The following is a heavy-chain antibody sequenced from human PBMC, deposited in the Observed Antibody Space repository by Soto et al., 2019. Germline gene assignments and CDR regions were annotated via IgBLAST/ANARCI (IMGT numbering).Heavy chain of an antibody. CDR3: EKWGELRSLDY. V-gene: IGHV4-61*08. J-gene: IGHJ4*02. Sequence: SETLSLTCTVSGGSVSGGGYYWSWIRQPPGKGLEWIGYISYSGSTNYNPSLKSRVSISVDTSKNQFSLKLSSVTAADTAVYYCEKWGELRSLDYWGQGTLVTVSS. D-gene: IGHD1-26*01. CDR2: ISYSGST. CDR1: GGSVSGGGYY.